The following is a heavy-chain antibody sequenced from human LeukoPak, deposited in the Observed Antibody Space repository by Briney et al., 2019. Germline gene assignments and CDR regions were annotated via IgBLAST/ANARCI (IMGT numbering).Heavy chain of an antibody. CDR2: TWYDGSYK. J-gene: IGHJ3*02. V-gene: IGHV3-33*01. D-gene: IGHD1-26*01. Sequence: GGPLRLFCAASGFTFSAYGMHWVRQAPGKRLEWVAVTWYDGSYKYYGDSVKGRFTISRDNSKNTLYLQMASLRVEDTAVYYCARQFDGSHPNAFDIWGQGTMVTVSS. CDR3: ARQFDGSHPNAFDI. CDR1: GFTFSAYG.